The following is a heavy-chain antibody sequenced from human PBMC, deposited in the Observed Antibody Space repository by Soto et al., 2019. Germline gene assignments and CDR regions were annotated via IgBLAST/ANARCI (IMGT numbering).Heavy chain of an antibody. J-gene: IGHJ5*01. CDR3: SKNGTTWFAS. Sequence: QVQLVKSGPELKKPGASVKVSCKTSGYSFHNSGISWVRQAPGQGLEWMGWISVLNGYAHYGQKFQGRVIMTADTFTSTAYMELRGLRSDDTAMYYCSKNGTTWFASWGQGTPVTVSS. V-gene: IGHV1-18*01. D-gene: IGHD1-1*01. CDR2: ISVLNGYA. CDR1: GYSFHNSG.